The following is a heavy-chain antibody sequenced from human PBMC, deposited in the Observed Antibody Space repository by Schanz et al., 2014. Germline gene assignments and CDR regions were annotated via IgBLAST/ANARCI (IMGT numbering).Heavy chain of an antibody. V-gene: IGHV1-2*02. CDR1: GYTFTGYY. D-gene: IGHD4-4*01. Sequence: QVLLVQSGAEVKKPGASVKVSCKASGYTFTGYYIHWVRQAPGQGFEWMGWINPLSGATDYAPTFQGRVSMTRDTSISTAYMEVTRLVSSDTAVYYCARRGPNCSNNACYHGWFDPWGQGTLVTVSS. CDR3: ARRGPNCSNNACYHGWFDP. J-gene: IGHJ5*02. CDR2: INPLSGAT.